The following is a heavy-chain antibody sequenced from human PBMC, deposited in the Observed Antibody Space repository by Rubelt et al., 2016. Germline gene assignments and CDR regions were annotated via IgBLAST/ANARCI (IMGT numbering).Heavy chain of an antibody. V-gene: IGHV4-59*09. CDR3: ARGLWLAAFDI. D-gene: IGHD3-10*01. CDR2: IYYSGST. Sequence: GYIYYSGSTNYNPSLKSRVTISVDTSKNQFSLKLSSVTAADTAVYYCARGLWLAAFDIWGQGTMVTVSS. J-gene: IGHJ3*02.